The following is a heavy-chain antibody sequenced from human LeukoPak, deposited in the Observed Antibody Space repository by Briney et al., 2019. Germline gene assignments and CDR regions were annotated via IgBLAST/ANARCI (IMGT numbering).Heavy chain of an antibody. D-gene: IGHD6-13*01. CDR1: GGSISSYY. J-gene: IGHJ2*01. Sequence: SETLSLTCTVSGGSISSYYWSWIRQPPGKGLEWIGYIYYSGSTNYNPSLRSRVTISADTSKNQFSLKLNSVAAADTAGYYCATMKDTSSWYFDLWGRGTLVTVSS. V-gene: IGHV4-59*01. CDR2: IYYSGST. CDR3: ATMKDTSSWYFDL.